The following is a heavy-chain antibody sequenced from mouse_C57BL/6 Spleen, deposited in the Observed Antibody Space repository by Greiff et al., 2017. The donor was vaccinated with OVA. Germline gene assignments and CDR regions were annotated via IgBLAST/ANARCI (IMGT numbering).Heavy chain of an antibody. Sequence: VKLMESGPELVKPGASVKLSCKASGYTFTSYDINWVKQRPGQGLEWIGWIYPRDGSTKYNEKFKGKATLTVDTSSSTAYMELHSLTSEDSAVYFCARRGLDYYGSSLDYWGQGTTLTVSS. V-gene: IGHV1-85*01. J-gene: IGHJ2*01. CDR2: IYPRDGST. CDR3: ARRGLDYYGSSLDY. CDR1: GYTFTSYD. D-gene: IGHD1-1*01.